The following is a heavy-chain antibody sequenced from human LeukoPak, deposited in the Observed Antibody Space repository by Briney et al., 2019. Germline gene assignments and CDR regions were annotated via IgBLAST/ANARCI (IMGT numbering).Heavy chain of an antibody. J-gene: IGHJ5*02. Sequence: KSSQTLSLTCAVYGGSFSGYYWSWIRQPPGKGLEWIGEINHSGSTNYNPSLRSRVTISVDTPKKRFSLKRSSVTPADTAVYYCARGQYCSGGSCYSDWFDPWGQGTLVTVSS. CDR2: INHSGST. CDR3: ARGQYCSGGSCYSDWFDP. CDR1: GGSFSGYY. D-gene: IGHD2-15*01. V-gene: IGHV4-34*01.